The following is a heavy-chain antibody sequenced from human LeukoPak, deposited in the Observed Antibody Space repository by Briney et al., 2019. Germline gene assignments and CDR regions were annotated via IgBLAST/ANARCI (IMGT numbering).Heavy chain of an antibody. CDR1: GFTFSSYG. Sequence: PGGSLRLSCAASGFTFSSYGMHWVRQAPGKGLEWVAVIWYDGSNKYYADSVKGRFTISRDNSKNTLYLQMNSLRAEDTAVYFCAKEGYCGGDCYREFDYWGQGTLVTVSS. CDR2: IWYDGSNK. D-gene: IGHD2-21*02. J-gene: IGHJ4*02. CDR3: AKEGYCGGDCYREFDY. V-gene: IGHV3-33*06.